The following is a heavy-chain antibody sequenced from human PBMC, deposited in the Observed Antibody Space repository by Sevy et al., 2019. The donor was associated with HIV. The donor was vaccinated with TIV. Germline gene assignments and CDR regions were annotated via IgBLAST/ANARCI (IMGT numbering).Heavy chain of an antibody. D-gene: IGHD3-16*02. J-gene: IGHJ4*02. CDR2: IYYSGST. V-gene: IGHV4-39*01. CDR1: GGSISSSSYY. CDR3: ARGYVLRSYRDYYFDY. Sequence: SESLSLTCTVSGGSISSSSYYWGWIRQPPGKGLEWIGSIYYSGSTYYNPSLKSRVTISVDTSKNQFSLKLSSVTAADTAVYYCARGYVLRSYRDYYFDYWGQGTLVTVSS.